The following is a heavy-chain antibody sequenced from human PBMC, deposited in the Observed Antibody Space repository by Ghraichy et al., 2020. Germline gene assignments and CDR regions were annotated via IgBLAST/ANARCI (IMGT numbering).Heavy chain of an antibody. CDR3: ARFSRGDLDAFDI. D-gene: IGHD2-21*01. V-gene: IGHV3-21*01. J-gene: IGHJ3*02. Sequence: GGSLRLSCAASGFTFSSYSMNWVRQAPGKGLEWVSSISSSSSSYIYYADSVKGRFTISRDNAKNSLYLQMNSLRAEDTAVYYCARFSRGDLDAFDIWGQGTMVTVSS. CDR2: ISSSSSSYI. CDR1: GFTFSSYS.